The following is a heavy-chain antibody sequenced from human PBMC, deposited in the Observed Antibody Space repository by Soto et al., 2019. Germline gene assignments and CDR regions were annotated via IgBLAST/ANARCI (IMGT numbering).Heavy chain of an antibody. D-gene: IGHD3-3*01. CDR2: INHTGST. V-gene: IGHV4-34*02. CDR3: AGGREIFGAVTPFEY. J-gene: IGHJ4*02. Sequence: QVQLQQWGAGLPKPSETLSLTCAVYGAPFSGYYWTWIRQPPGKGLEWIGEINHTGSTKYNPSLRSRVTISLDASKNQVSLSMRSVTAADTAVYYCAGGREIFGAVTPFEYWGQGTQVGVSS. CDR1: GAPFSGYY.